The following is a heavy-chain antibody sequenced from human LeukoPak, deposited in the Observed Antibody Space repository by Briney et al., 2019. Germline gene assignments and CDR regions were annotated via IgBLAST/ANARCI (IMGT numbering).Heavy chain of an antibody. Sequence: KPSETLSLTCTVSGGSISSGGYYWSWIRQHPGKGLEWIGYIYYSGSTYYNPSLKSRVTISVDTSKNQFSLKLSSVTAADTDVYYCARSRIQLWNSPFDYWGQGTLVTASS. J-gene: IGHJ4*02. CDR1: GGSISSGGYY. D-gene: IGHD5-18*01. CDR2: IYYSGST. CDR3: ARSRIQLWNSPFDY. V-gene: IGHV4-31*03.